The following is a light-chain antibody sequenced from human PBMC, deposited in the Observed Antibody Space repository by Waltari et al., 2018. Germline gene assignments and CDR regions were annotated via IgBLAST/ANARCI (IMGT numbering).Light chain of an antibody. CDR1: QSVSNTH. J-gene: IGKJ1*01. CDR3: QQYGSAPRT. V-gene: IGKV3-20*01. Sequence: EIVLTQSPGTLSLSPGERATLSCRASQSVSNTHLAWYQQIPGQAPRLLLYAASRRATGVPDRFSGSGSGTDFTLTISRLEPEDFAVYYCQQYGSAPRTFGQGTKVEIK. CDR2: AAS.